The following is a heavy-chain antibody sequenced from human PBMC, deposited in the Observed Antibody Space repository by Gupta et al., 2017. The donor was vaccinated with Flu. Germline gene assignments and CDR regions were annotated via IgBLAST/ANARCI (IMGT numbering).Heavy chain of an antibody. D-gene: IGHD3-22*01. CDR1: GFTFSSYG. CDR2: ISYDGSNK. J-gene: IGHJ6*02. V-gene: IGHV3-30*18. CDR3: AKMEYYSSGYPGGMDV. Sequence: QVQLVESGGGVVQPGRSLRLSCAASGFTFSSYGMHWVRQAPGKGLEWVAVISYDGSNKYYADSVKGRFTISRDNSKNTLYLQMNSLRAEDTAVYYCAKMEYYSSGYPGGMDVWGQGTTVTVSS.